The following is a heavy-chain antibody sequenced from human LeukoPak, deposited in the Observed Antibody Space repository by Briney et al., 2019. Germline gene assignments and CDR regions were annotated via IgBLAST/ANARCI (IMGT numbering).Heavy chain of an antibody. CDR1: GFTFSSYA. J-gene: IGHJ4*02. CDR2: ISYDGSNK. V-gene: IGHV3-30-3*01. CDR3: ARNPYYYDSSGYFDY. Sequence: GGSLRLSCAASGFTFSSYAMHWVRQAPGKGLEWVAVISYDGSNKYYADSVKGRFTISRDNSKNTLYLQMNSLRAEDTAVYYCARNPYYYDSSGYFDYWGQGTLVTVSS. D-gene: IGHD3-22*01.